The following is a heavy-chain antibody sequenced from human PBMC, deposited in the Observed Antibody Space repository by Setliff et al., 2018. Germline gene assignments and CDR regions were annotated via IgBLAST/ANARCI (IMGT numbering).Heavy chain of an antibody. CDR1: GGTFSRSA. V-gene: IGHV1-69*13. J-gene: IGHJ4*02. CDR2: IIPIFGTA. D-gene: IGHD5-18*01. Sequence: SVKVSCKASGGTFSRSAINWVRQAPGQGLEWMGGIIPIFGTATYAQKFQGRVTIIADESTSTTYMELSSLRSEDTAVYYCARAPLESGYNYGQGHYFDYWGQGTLVTVSS. CDR3: ARAPLESGYNYGQGHYFDY.